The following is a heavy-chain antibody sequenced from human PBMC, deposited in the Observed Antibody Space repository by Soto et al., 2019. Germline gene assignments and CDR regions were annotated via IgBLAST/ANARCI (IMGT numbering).Heavy chain of an antibody. V-gene: IGHV4-59*01. Sequence: SETLSLTCTVSGGSISSYYWSWIRQPPGKGLEWIGYIFYSGFTNYNPSLKSRVTISVDTPKNQFSLKLNSMTAADTAVYYCAREGYSSSSFDYWGQGTLVTVSS. CDR2: IFYSGFT. J-gene: IGHJ4*02. CDR3: AREGYSSSSFDY. CDR1: GGSISSYY. D-gene: IGHD6-6*01.